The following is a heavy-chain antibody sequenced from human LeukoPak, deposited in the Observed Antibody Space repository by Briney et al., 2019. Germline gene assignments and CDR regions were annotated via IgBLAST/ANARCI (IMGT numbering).Heavy chain of an antibody. Sequence: GGSLRLSCAASGFTFTNYWMSWVRQAPGKGLEWVANIKQDGSLYFYVDSVKGRFTISRDNAKNSLYLQMNSLRDEDTAVYYCARENSYARAWSPFDFWGQGALVTVSS. CDR2: IKQDGSLY. J-gene: IGHJ4*02. D-gene: IGHD2-2*01. CDR3: ARENSYARAWSPFDF. CDR1: GFTFTNYW. V-gene: IGHV3-7*01.